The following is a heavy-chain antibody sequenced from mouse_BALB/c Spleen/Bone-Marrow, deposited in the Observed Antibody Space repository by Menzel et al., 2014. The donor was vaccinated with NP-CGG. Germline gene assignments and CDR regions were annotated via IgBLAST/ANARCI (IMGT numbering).Heavy chain of an antibody. D-gene: IGHD2-3*01. CDR1: GFSLXTYGTA. CDR2: IGSDDSK. V-gene: IGHV8-8-1*01. CDR3: ANSYDDPNRLYAMDY. J-gene: IGHJ4*01. Sequence: QVTLKVCGPGILQPSQTLSLTCSFSGFSLXTYGTAVNWIRQPSGKGLEWLAQIGSDDSKLYNPFLKSRITISKDTSNSQVFIKTTSVDTKDSATYYWANSYDDPNRLYAMDYWGQGTSVTVSS.